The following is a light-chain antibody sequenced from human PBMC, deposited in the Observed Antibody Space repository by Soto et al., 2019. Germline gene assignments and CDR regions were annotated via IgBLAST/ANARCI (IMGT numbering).Light chain of an antibody. CDR1: QSVGSY. V-gene: IGKV3-11*01. CDR3: QQRSSWPTLT. J-gene: IGKJ4*01. CDR2: DAS. Sequence: EIVLTQSPATLSLSPGERATLSCRASQSVGSYLAWYQQKPGQAPRLLIYDASNRATGIPARFSGSGSGTDFTITISSLEADDSAVYYCQQRSSWPTLTFGGGTKVEIK.